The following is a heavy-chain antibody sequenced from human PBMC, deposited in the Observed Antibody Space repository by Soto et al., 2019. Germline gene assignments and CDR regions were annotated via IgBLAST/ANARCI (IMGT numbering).Heavy chain of an antibody. CDR3: ASAYYDFWSGYYHLDY. D-gene: IGHD3-3*01. Sequence: GGSLRLSCAASGFSFSSYVMHWVRQAPGKGLEWVSAISGSGGSTYYADSVKGRFTVSRDNSKNTLYLQMNSLRAEDTAVYYCASAYYDFWSGYYHLDYWGQGTLVTVPQ. CDR1: GFSFSSYV. V-gene: IGHV3-23*01. J-gene: IGHJ4*02. CDR2: ISGSGGST.